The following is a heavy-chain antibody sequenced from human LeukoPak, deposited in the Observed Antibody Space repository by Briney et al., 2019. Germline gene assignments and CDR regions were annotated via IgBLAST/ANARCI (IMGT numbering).Heavy chain of an antibody. D-gene: IGHD6-13*01. J-gene: IGHJ4*02. CDR1: GDSIGNSNYY. V-gene: IGHV4-39*01. CDR2: IFYSGST. CDR3: ARRGITYSSSFFAY. Sequence: SETLSLTCTVSGDSIGNSNYYWAWVRQPPGKGLEWLGSIFYSGSTYYNPSLKSRVTISVDTSKNQFSLNLHSVTPADTATYYCARRGITYSSSFFAYWGQETLVTVSS.